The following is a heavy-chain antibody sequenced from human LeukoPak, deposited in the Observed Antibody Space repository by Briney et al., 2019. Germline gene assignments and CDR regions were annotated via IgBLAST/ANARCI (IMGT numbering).Heavy chain of an antibody. D-gene: IGHD3-22*01. CDR1: GFTFSPYS. CDR3: VKGGVVNWFDP. CDR2: ISGNGANT. J-gene: IGHJ5*02. V-gene: IGHV3-23*01. Sequence: PGGSLRLSCAAASGFTFSPYSMTWVRQAPGKGLEWVPTISGNGANTYYGDSVKGRFTISRDNSKNTLYLQMNSLRVDDTAVYYCVKGGVVNWFDPWGQGTLVTVSS.